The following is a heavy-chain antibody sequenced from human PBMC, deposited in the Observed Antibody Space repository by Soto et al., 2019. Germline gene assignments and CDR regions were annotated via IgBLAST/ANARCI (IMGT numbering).Heavy chain of an antibody. V-gene: IGHV4-31*03. CDR3: ARGYDRLRFPIYD. Sequence: QVQLQESGPGLVKPSPTLSLTCTVSGGSISSGGYYWSWIRQHPGKGLEWIGYIYYSGSTYYNPSLKSRVTISVDTSKNQFSLKLSSVTAADTAVYYCARGYDRLRFPIYDWGQGTLVTVSS. CDR1: GGSISSGGYY. CDR2: IYYSGST. D-gene: IGHD3-3*01. J-gene: IGHJ4*02.